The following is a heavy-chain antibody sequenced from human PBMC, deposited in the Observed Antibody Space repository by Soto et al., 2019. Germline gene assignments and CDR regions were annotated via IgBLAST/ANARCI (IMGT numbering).Heavy chain of an antibody. CDR2: INHSGST. V-gene: IGHV4-34*01. Sequence: PSETLSLTCAVYGGSFSGYYWSWIRQPPGRGLEWIGEINHSGSTNYNPSLKSRVTISVDTSKNQFSLKLSSVTAADTAVYYCASGDVYCSSTSCTNWFDPWGQGTLVTVSS. J-gene: IGHJ5*02. D-gene: IGHD2-2*01. CDR3: ASGDVYCSSTSCTNWFDP. CDR1: GGSFSGYY.